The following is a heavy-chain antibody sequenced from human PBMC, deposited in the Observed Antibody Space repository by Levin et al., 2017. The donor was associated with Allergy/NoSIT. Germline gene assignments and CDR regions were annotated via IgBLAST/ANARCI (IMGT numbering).Heavy chain of an antibody. CDR2: IYYSGST. CDR1: GGSVSSGSYY. J-gene: IGHJ1*01. D-gene: IGHD2-15*01. V-gene: IGHV4-61*01. CDR3: ATTPPYCSGGSCYRPYDFQH. Sequence: SETLSLTCTVSGGSVSSGSYYWSWIRQPPGKGLEWIGYIYYSGSTNYNPSLKSRVTISVDTSKNQFSLKLSSVTAADTAVYYCATTPPYCSGGSCYRPYDFQHWGQGTLVTVSS.